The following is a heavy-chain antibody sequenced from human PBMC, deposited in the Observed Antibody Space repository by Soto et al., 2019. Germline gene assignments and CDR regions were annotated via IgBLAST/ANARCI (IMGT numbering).Heavy chain of an antibody. V-gene: IGHV4-39*01. Sequence: PSETLSLTCTVSGGSISSSIYYGVWIRQPPGKGLEWIGSIYYSGSTYYNPSLKSRVTISVDTSKNQFSLKLSSVTAADTAVYYCARQWLVQYYFDYWGQGTLVPVSS. J-gene: IGHJ4*02. D-gene: IGHD6-19*01. CDR3: ARQWLVQYYFDY. CDR2: IYYSGST. CDR1: GGSISSSIYY.